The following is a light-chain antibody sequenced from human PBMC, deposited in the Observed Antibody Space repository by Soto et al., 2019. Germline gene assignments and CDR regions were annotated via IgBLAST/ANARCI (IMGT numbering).Light chain of an antibody. CDR2: AAS. V-gene: IGKV1-8*01. CDR3: QQYYSYLRT. CDR1: QGISSY. J-gene: IGKJ1*01. Sequence: AIRMTQSPSSFSASTGDRATITCRPSQGISSYLAWYQQKPGKAPKLLIYAASTLQSGVPSRFSGSGSGTDFTLTISCLQSEDFATYYCQQYYSYLRTFGQGTKVEIK.